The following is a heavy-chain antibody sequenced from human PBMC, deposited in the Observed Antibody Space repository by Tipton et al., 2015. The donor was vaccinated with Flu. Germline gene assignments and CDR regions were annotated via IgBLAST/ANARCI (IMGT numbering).Heavy chain of an antibody. CDR2: INPKSGDT. CDR1: GYTFIGYY. V-gene: IGHV1-2*06. CDR3: ARDMRIWTGSDNFYYRYAPDV. Sequence: QLVQSGAEVKKPGASAKVSCKASGYTFIGYYIHWVRLAPGHGLEWMGRINPKSGDTSYAQKFQDRVTMTRDTSIRTAYMQLSNLRSDDTAVYYCARDMRIWTGSDNFYYRYAPDVWGQGTTVTVSS. D-gene: IGHD3-9*01. J-gene: IGHJ6*02.